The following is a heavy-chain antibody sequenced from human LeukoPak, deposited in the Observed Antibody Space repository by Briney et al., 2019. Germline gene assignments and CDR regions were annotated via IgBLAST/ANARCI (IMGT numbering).Heavy chain of an antibody. CDR3: ATNPDLTVLPFDY. CDR1: GYRLTELS. J-gene: IGHJ4*02. D-gene: IGHD4-17*01. CDR2: FYPEVGET. Sequence: ASGKVSCKGSGYRLTELSMQWGREGPGKGMEWVGPFYPEVGETIYAQKFQGTVTMTQDTSTDTAYMELSSLRSADTAVYYCATNPDLTVLPFDYSGQGTLVTVSS. V-gene: IGHV1-24*01.